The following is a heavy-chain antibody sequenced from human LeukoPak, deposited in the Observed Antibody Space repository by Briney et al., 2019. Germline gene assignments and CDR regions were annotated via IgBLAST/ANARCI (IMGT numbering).Heavy chain of an antibody. CDR1: GFTFSSYA. CDR3: AKKSEYSSSPPDY. CDR2: ISGSGGST. J-gene: IGHJ4*02. D-gene: IGHD6-13*01. V-gene: IGHV3-23*01. Sequence: GGSLRLSCAASGFTFSSYAMSWVHQAPGKGLEWVSAISGSGGSTYYADSVKGRFTISRDNSNNTLYLQMNSLRAEDTAVYYCAKKSEYSSSPPDYWGQGTLVTVSS.